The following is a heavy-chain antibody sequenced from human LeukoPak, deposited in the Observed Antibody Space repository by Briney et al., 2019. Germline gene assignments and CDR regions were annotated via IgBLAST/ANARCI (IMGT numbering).Heavy chain of an antibody. V-gene: IGHV4-34*01. CDR3: AGASSSWSIGY. Sequence: KPSETLSLTCAVYGGSFSGYYWSWIRQPPGKGLEWIGEINHSGSTNYNPSLKSRVTISVDTSKNQFSLKLSSVTAADTAVYYCAGASSSWSIGYWGQGTLVTVSS. D-gene: IGHD6-13*01. CDR1: GGSFSGYY. J-gene: IGHJ4*02. CDR2: INHSGST.